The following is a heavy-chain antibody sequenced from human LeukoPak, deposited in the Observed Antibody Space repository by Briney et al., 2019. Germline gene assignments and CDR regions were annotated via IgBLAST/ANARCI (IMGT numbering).Heavy chain of an antibody. CDR2: IYPGDSDT. Sequence: GASLKISCQGSGYRFTSYWIGWVRTLPGKGLEWMGIIYPGDSDTRYSPYFQGQVTISADKSISTAYLQWSSLQASDASMYYCARLGNYGDYLPRDYWGQGTLVTVSS. J-gene: IGHJ4*02. CDR1: GYRFTSYW. V-gene: IGHV5-51*01. D-gene: IGHD4-17*01. CDR3: ARLGNYGDYLPRDY.